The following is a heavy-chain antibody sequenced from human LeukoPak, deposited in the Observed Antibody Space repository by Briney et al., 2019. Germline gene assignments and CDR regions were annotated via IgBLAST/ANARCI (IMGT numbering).Heavy chain of an antibody. Sequence: QPGGSLRLSCAASGFTFSSYWMSWVRQAPGKGLEWVANIKQDGSEKYYVDSVKGRFTISRDNAKNSLYLQMNSLRAEDTAVYYCAMGTRKVRLGYWGQGTLVTVSS. CDR2: IKQDGSEK. J-gene: IGHJ4*02. CDR1: GFTFSSYW. D-gene: IGHD3-22*01. CDR3: AMGTRKVRLGY. V-gene: IGHV3-7*03.